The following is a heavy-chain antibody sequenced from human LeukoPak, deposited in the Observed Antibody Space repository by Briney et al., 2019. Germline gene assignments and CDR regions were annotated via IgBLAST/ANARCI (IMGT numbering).Heavy chain of an antibody. V-gene: IGHV1-18*01. D-gene: IGHD6-13*01. CDR3: ARGRAAAGLRAYFDY. CDR1: GYTFTSYG. J-gene: IGHJ4*02. CDR2: ISAYNGNT. Sequence: ASVMVSCKASGYTFTSYGISWVRQAPGQGLEWMGWISAYNGNTNYAQKLQGRVTMTTDTSTSTAYMELRSLRSDDTAVYYCARGRAAAGLRAYFDYWGQGTLVTVSS.